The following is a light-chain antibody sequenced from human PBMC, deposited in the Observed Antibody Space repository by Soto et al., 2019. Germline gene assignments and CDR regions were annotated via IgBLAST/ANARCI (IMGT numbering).Light chain of an antibody. CDR2: TNF. CDR3: AVWDDSLNGWA. Sequence: QLVLTQPSSVSGTPGQRVTISCSGSDSNIGSNTVNWYQQLPGAAPQLLIYTNFQRPSGIPDRFSGSKSVTSASLAISGLQSEDEAHYYCAVWDDSLNGWAFGGGTKLTVL. V-gene: IGLV1-44*01. J-gene: IGLJ2*01. CDR1: DSNIGSNT.